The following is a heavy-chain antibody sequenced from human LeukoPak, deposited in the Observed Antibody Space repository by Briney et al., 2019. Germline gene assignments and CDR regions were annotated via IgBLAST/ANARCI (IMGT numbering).Heavy chain of an antibody. D-gene: IGHD7-27*01. J-gene: IGHJ4*02. CDR2: IFYSGTT. CDR3: ASRKLGNDY. CDR1: GGSISSHF. V-gene: IGHV4-59*11. Sequence: KPSETLSLTCTVSGGSISSHFWSWIRQPPGKGLEWIGYIFYSGTTKYNPSLRSRVTISADTSKNQFSLKLSSVTAADTAVYYCASRKLGNDYWGQGTLVTVSS.